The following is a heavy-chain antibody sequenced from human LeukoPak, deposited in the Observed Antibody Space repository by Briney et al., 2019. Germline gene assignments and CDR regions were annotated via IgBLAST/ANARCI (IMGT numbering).Heavy chain of an antibody. CDR2: IYTSGST. Sequence: PSETLSLTCAVYGGSFSGYYWSWIRQPAGKGLEWIGRIYTSGSTNYNPSLKSRVTMSVDTSKNQFSLKLSSVTAADTAVYYCARMYSSGWYYFDYWGQGTLVTVSS. CDR3: ARMYSSGWYYFDY. V-gene: IGHV4-59*10. CDR1: GGSFSGYY. D-gene: IGHD6-19*01. J-gene: IGHJ4*02.